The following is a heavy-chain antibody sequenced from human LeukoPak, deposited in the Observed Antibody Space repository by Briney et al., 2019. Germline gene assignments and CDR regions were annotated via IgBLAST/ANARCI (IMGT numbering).Heavy chain of an antibody. CDR3: ARAPLSGYSSGSRGY. V-gene: IGHV3-11*01. D-gene: IGHD6-19*01. CDR2: ISTSGSTI. J-gene: IGHJ4*02. Sequence: GGSLRLSRAASGFTFSDYYMGWIRQAPGKGLEWFSYISTSGSTIYYADSVKGRFTVSRDNAKNLLYLQMTSLRAEDTAVYYCARAPLSGYSSGSRGYWGQGTLVTVSS. CDR1: GFTFSDYY.